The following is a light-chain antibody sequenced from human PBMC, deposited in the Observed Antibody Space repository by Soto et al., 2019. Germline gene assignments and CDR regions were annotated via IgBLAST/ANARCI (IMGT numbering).Light chain of an antibody. CDR2: SYN. CDR3: AAWDDSLNVYV. Sequence: SALTQPPSASGTPGQRVTSSCSGSSSNIGSNTVNWYQKLPGTAPKLLIYSYNQRPSGVPDRFSGSKSGTSASLAVSGLQSEDEADYYCAAWDDSLNVYVFGTGTKVTVL. J-gene: IGLJ1*01. CDR1: SSNIGSNT. V-gene: IGLV1-44*01.